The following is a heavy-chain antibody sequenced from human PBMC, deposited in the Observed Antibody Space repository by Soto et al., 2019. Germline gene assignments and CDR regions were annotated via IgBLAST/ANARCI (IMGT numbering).Heavy chain of an antibody. J-gene: IGHJ3*02. Sequence: PGGSLRLSCTTSGFTFTNAWMDWVRQAPGKGLEWVGRIKSKSDGGAADYPAPVKDRFIISRDDSKNTLYLQIYSLKTEDTAVYYCTSEMRHSSGWYGAFDIWGHGTMVTVPS. CDR2: IKSKSDGGAA. V-gene: IGHV3-15*01. CDR3: TSEMRHSSGWYGAFDI. CDR1: GFTFTNAW. D-gene: IGHD6-19*01.